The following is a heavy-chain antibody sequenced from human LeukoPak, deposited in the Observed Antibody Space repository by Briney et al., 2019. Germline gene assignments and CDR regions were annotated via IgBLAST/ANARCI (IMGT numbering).Heavy chain of an antibody. V-gene: IGHV1-69*05. D-gene: IGHD3-10*01. J-gene: IGHJ4*02. CDR2: IIPIFGTA. CDR1: GGTFSSYA. CDR3: APERYYGSGSYFDY. Sequence: ASVKVSCKASGGTFSSYAISSVRQAPGQGLEWMGRIIPIFGTANYAQKFQGRVTITTHESTSTAYMELSSLRSEDTAVYYCAPERYYGSGSYFDYWGQGTLVTVSS.